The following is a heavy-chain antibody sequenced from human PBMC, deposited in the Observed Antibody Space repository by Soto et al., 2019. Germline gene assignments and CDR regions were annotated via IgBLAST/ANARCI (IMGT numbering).Heavy chain of an antibody. CDR2: ISHTGTT. CDR3: ARVTMVIRDADHFGVDV. Sequence: SETLSLTCLVSGFPISSPYSWGWIRQPPGKGLEWIGSISHTGTTSYSPSLTSRVSISVDTSKNQVSLKLTSVTAADPAVYFCARVTMVIRDADHFGVDVWGHGTTVTVSS. D-gene: IGHD4-17*01. CDR1: GFPISSPYS. V-gene: IGHV4-38-2*02. J-gene: IGHJ6*02.